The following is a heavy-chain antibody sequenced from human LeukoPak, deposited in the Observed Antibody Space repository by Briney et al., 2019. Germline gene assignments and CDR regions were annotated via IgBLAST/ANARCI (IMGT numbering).Heavy chain of an antibody. D-gene: IGHD2-21*02. J-gene: IGHJ3*02. CDR2: ISYDGINK. CDR1: GFTFSNYG. Sequence: GRSLRLSCAASGFTFSNYGMHWVRQAPGKGLEWVAVISYDGINKYYADSVKGRFTISRDNSKNTLYLQMNSLRAEDTAVYYCAKDPDCGARCGGDLPTDRDAFDIWGQGTMVTVSS. V-gene: IGHV3-30*18. CDR3: AKDPDCGARCGGDLPTDRDAFDI.